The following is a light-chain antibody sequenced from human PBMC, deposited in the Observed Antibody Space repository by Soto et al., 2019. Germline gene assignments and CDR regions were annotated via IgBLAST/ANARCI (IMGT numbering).Light chain of an antibody. CDR3: GAWDRGLKAGV. J-gene: IGLJ3*02. CDR1: SSNIGRNY. Sequence: QSVLTQPPSVSAAPGEQDTISCSGTSSNIGRNYVSWYQQLPGSAPKLLIYENDRRPSGIPDRFSGSKSGTAATLDITGLQTGDEADYYCGAWDRGLKAGVFGGGTKVTVL. CDR2: END. V-gene: IGLV1-51*02.